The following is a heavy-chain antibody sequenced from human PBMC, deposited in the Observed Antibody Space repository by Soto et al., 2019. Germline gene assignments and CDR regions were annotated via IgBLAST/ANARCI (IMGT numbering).Heavy chain of an antibody. D-gene: IGHD5-18*01. Sequence: GESLKISCKGSGYRFTTHWIGWVRQMPGKGLEWMGIIYPGDSDTRYNPSFQGQVTISADKSINTAYLQWSSLKASDTAIYYCARRGDEIYNYGSYYHGMDVWGQGTTVTVSS. CDR2: IYPGDSDT. CDR1: GYRFTTHW. V-gene: IGHV5-51*01. CDR3: ARRGDEIYNYGSYYHGMDV. J-gene: IGHJ6*02.